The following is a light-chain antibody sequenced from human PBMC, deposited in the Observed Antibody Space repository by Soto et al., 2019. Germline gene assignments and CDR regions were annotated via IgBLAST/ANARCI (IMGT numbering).Light chain of an antibody. Sequence: EIVLTQSPGTLSLSPGERATLSCRASQSVSSSYLAWYQQKPGQAPRLLIYGASSRATGIPDRFSGSGSGTDVTLTICRLEPHDFAVYYFQQHGSSALTFRQGTKVDIK. J-gene: IGKJ1*01. CDR3: QQHGSSALT. CDR2: GAS. V-gene: IGKV3-20*01. CDR1: QSVSSSY.